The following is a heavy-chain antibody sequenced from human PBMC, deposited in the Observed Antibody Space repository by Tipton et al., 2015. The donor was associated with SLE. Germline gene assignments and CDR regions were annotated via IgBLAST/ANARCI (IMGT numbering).Heavy chain of an antibody. J-gene: IGHJ4*02. CDR2: IYSSGTT. CDR1: GGSISSYY. CDR3: ARGERSSMPDY. D-gene: IGHD2-2*01. Sequence: TLSLTCTVSGGSISSYYWSWIRQPPGKGLEWIGRIYSSGTTNYNPSLESRVTISIDTSKNQFSLRLNSVTAADTAVYYCARGERSSMPDYWGQGTLVTVSS. V-gene: IGHV4-59*08.